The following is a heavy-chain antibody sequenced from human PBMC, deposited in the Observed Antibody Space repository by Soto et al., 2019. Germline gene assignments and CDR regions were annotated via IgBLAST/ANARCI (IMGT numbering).Heavy chain of an antibody. Sequence: QVHLVQSGAEVRKPGASVKVSCKGSGYTFTTYGITWVRQAPGQGLEWMGWISAHNGNTNYAQKLQGRGTVTRDTSKSTAYMELRNLRSDDTAVYYCARGRYGDYWGQGALVTVSS. D-gene: IGHD1-1*01. CDR3: ARGRYGDY. CDR1: GYTFTTYG. J-gene: IGHJ4*02. CDR2: ISAHNGNT. V-gene: IGHV1-18*01.